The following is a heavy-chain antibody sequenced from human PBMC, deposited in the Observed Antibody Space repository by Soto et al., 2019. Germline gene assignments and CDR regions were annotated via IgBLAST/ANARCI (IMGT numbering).Heavy chain of an antibody. J-gene: IGHJ4*02. CDR1: GFTFNSYD. Sequence: GGSLRLSXAASGFTFNSYDMNWVRQAPGKGLEWVSSLNSHDGLTHYADSVKGRFAISGDNARNSLYLQMNSLRVEDTAVYYCTRGGYNEGGFDYWGQGNLVTVSS. D-gene: IGHD5-12*01. V-gene: IGHV3-21*01. CDR2: LNSHDGLT. CDR3: TRGGYNEGGFDY.